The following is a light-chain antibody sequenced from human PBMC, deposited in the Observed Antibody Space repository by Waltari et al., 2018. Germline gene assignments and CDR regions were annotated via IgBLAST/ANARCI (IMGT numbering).Light chain of an antibody. V-gene: IGKV3-20*01. CDR2: GAS. CDR3: QRYGSSFT. J-gene: IGKJ4*01. Sequence: EIVLTQSPATLSLSPGERATLSCRASQSFSSSYLAWYQQKPGQAPRLLIYGASTRATGIPDRFSASGSGTDFTLTISRLEPEDFAVYYCQRYGSSFTFGGGTKVDIK. CDR1: QSFSSSY.